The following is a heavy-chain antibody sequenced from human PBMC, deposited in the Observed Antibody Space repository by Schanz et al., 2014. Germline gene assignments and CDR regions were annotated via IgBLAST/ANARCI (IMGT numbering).Heavy chain of an antibody. CDR2: ITYNGGTI. J-gene: IGHJ4*02. Sequence: EVQLLESGGGLIQPGGSLRLSCAASEFTFSTDAMSWVRQAPGKGLEWISYITYNGGTIYYADSVKGRFTISRDNAKNSLYLEMNSLRAEDTALYYCARDRRNADLDYWGQGTLVTVSS. D-gene: IGHD1-1*01. V-gene: IGHV3-48*01. CDR1: EFTFSTDA. CDR3: ARDRRNADLDY.